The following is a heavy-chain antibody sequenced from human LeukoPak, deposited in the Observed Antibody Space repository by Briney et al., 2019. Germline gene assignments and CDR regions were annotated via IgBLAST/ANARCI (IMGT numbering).Heavy chain of an antibody. CDR2: IYTSGST. CDR3: AREVVVVAATLSNYFDY. V-gene: IGHV4-4*07. J-gene: IGHJ4*02. Sequence: SETLSLTCTVSGGSISSYYWSWIRQPAGKGREWIGRIYTSGSTNYNPSLKSRVTMSVDTSKNQFSLKLSSVTAADTAVYYCAREVVVVAATLSNYFDYWGQGTLVTVSS. D-gene: IGHD2-15*01. CDR1: GGSISSYY.